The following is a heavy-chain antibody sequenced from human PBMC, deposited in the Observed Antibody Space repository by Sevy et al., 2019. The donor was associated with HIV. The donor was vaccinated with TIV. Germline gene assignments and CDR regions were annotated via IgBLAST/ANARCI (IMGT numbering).Heavy chain of an antibody. V-gene: IGHV3-15*01. CDR1: GFIFSNAW. CDR3: GYSEYGYYYDY. D-gene: IGHD1-26*01. CDR2: IKSKADGGTP. J-gene: IGHJ4*02. Sequence: GGSLRLSCGASGFIFSNAWMSWVRQAPGKGLEWVGRIKSKADGGTPDCAAPVKGTFTISRDDSINTLYLQMNSLRTDDTAVYYCGYSEYGYYYDYWGQGTLVTVSS.